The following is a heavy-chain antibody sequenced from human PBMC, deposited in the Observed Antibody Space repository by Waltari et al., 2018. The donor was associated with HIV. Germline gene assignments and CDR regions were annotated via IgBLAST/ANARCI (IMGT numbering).Heavy chain of an antibody. CDR3: TTLVLLGVGMDV. J-gene: IGHJ6*02. CDR2: IKSKTDGGKT. CDR1: GFTFSNAW. Sequence: EVQLVESGGGLVKPGVSLRLSWAASGFTFSNAWKSWVRQAPGKGLEWVGRIKSKTDGGKTDYAAPVKGRFTISRDDSKNTLYLQMNSLKTEDTAVYYCTTLVLLGVGMDVWGQGTTVTVSS. D-gene: IGHD3-10*01. V-gene: IGHV3-15*01.